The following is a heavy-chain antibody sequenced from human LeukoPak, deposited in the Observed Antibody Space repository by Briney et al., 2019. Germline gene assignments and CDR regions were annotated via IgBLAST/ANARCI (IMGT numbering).Heavy chain of an antibody. CDR3: ARELCAGGYCYFLDY. Sequence: SETLSLTCSVTDYPISSCYFWGWIRQPPQKGLEWIATISHSGSTYFSPSLKSRVIVSIDASKNQFSLNLTSVTAADTAVYYCARELCAGGYCYFLDYWGQGILVTVSS. J-gene: IGHJ4*02. CDR1: DYPISSCYF. V-gene: IGHV4-38-2*02. CDR2: ISHSGST. D-gene: IGHD2-8*02.